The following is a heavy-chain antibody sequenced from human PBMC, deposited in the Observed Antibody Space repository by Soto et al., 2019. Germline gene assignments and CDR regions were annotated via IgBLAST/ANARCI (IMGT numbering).Heavy chain of an antibody. J-gene: IGHJ4*02. V-gene: IGHV4-34*01. CDR1: GGSFSGYY. D-gene: IGHD3-10*01. CDR3: ARGPAPYYYGSGSYSQTYYFDY. CDR2: INHSGST. Sequence: SETLSLTCAVYGGSFSGYYWSWIRQPPGKGLEWIGEINHSGSTNYNPSLKSRVTISVDTSKNQFSLKLSSVTAADTAVYYCARGPAPYYYGSGSYSQTYYFDYWGQGTLVTVSS.